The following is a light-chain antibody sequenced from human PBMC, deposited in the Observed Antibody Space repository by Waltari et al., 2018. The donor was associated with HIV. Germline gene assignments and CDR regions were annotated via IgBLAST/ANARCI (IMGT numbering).Light chain of an antibody. J-gene: IGKJ5*01. V-gene: IGKV4-1*01. Sequence: DHVLKLSPDSLPVSMGARATIKCKASRSVLYESNKKNYLGWYQQRPGQSPRVLIYWAPIRPPGLPVRFSGSRSGTDFVLAIDSLRAEDLADYFCQQYYTDWMSFGQGTRLE. CDR2: WAP. CDR1: RSVLYESNKKNY. CDR3: QQYYTDWMS.